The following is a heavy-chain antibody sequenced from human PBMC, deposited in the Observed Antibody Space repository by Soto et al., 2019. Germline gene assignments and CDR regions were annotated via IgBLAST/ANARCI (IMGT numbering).Heavy chain of an antibody. CDR3: ARGLPNYFGLHWFDP. CDR2: IYHLGTT. Sequence: SETLSLTCTVSGDTVSSTRWWSWVRLSPGRGLEWIGDIYHLGTTNYNPSLKRRVTKSLDKSKKQFLLKLTSVTAADTAVYFCARGLPNYFGLHWFDPWGQGTLVTVSS. J-gene: IGHJ5*02. CDR1: GDTVSSTRW. D-gene: IGHD3-10*01. V-gene: IGHV4-4*02.